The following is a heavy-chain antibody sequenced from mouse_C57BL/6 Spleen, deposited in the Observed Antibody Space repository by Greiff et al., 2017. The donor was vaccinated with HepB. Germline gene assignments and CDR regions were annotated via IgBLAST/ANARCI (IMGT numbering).Heavy chain of an antibody. CDR2: IYPGSGST. CDR1: GYTFTSYW. Sequence: VKLQQPGAELVKPGASVKMSCKASGYTFTSYWITWVKQRPGQGLEWIGDIYPGSGSTNYNEKFKSKATLTVDTSSSTAYMQLSSLTSEDSAVYYCARKAQARGWFAYWGQGTLVTVSA. V-gene: IGHV1-55*01. D-gene: IGHD3-2*02. CDR3: ARKAQARGWFAY. J-gene: IGHJ3*01.